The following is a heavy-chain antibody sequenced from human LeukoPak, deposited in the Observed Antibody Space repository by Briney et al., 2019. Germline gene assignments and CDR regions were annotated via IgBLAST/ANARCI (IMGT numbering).Heavy chain of an antibody. CDR2: IYFSGGT. CDR3: ASPRYSSSWYYFDY. CDR1: GDSISSSNCY. V-gene: IGHV4-39*01. J-gene: IGHJ4*02. Sequence: SETLSLTCTVSGDSISSSNCYWGWIRQPPGKGLEWIGSIYFSGGTYYNASLKSRVTISVDTSKNQFSLKLSSVTAADTAVYYCASPRYSSSWYYFDYWGQGTLVTVSS. D-gene: IGHD6-13*01.